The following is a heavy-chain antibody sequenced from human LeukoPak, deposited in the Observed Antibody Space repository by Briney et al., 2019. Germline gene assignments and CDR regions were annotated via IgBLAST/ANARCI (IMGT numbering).Heavy chain of an antibody. V-gene: IGHV3-7*01. CDR2: IKRDGSEN. J-gene: IGHJ4*02. Sequence: GGSLRLSCAASGFTFSTYWMSWVRQAPGKGLEWVASIKRDGSENYYVDSVKGRFTISRDNAKNSLYLQMNSLRAEDTAVYYCANGNYFDYWGQGALVTVSS. D-gene: IGHD1-26*01. CDR3: ANGNYFDY. CDR1: GFTFSTYW.